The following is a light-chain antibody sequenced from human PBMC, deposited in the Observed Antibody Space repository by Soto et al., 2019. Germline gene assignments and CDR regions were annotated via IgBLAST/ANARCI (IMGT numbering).Light chain of an antibody. CDR2: LNSDGSH. V-gene: IGLV4-69*01. CDR3: QTWGSGIVV. Sequence: QSVLTQSPSASASLGXSVKLTCTLSSGHSNYAIAWHQQQSEKGPRYLMKLNSDGSHSKGDGIPDRFSGSSSGAERYLTISSLQSEDEADYYCQTWGSGIVVFGGGTKLTVL. CDR1: SGHSNYA. J-gene: IGLJ2*01.